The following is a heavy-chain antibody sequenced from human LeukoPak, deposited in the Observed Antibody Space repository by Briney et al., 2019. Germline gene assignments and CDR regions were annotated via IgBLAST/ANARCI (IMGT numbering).Heavy chain of an antibody. Sequence: GGSLRLSCAASGFTFDDYGMSWVRQAPGKGLEWVSRINWNGGSTGYADSVKGRFTISRDNSKNTLDLQMTGLRAEDTAVYYCARERGRGRDSPWFDYWGQGTLVTVSS. J-gene: IGHJ4*02. D-gene: IGHD1-26*01. CDR2: INWNGGST. V-gene: IGHV3-20*04. CDR1: GFTFDDYG. CDR3: ARERGRGRDSPWFDY.